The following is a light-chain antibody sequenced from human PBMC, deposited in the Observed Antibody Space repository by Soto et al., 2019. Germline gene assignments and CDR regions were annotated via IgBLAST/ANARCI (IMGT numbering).Light chain of an antibody. J-gene: IGKJ4*01. Sequence: EIVLTQSPDTLSLSPGERATLSCRASQSVGSSYLGWYQQKPGQTPRLLIYGVSGRATGVPDRFSGSGSGTDFTLTISSLEPEDFAVYYCQQYGDSPTLGGRTKVEIK. CDR2: GVS. CDR3: QQYGDSPT. CDR1: QSVGSSY. V-gene: IGKV3-20*01.